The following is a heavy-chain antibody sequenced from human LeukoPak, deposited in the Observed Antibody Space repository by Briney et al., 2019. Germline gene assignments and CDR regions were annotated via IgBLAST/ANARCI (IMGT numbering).Heavy chain of an antibody. J-gene: IGHJ4*02. CDR1: GFTFSSYA. CDR3: AKVKAESGYSYGQFDY. CDR2: ISGSGGST. Sequence: GGSLRLSCAASGFTFSSYAMSWVRQAPGKGLGWVSAISGSGGSTYYADSVKGRFTISRDNSKNMLYLQMNSLRAEDTAVYYCAKVKAESGYSYGQFDYWGQGTLVTVSS. D-gene: IGHD5-18*01. V-gene: IGHV3-23*01.